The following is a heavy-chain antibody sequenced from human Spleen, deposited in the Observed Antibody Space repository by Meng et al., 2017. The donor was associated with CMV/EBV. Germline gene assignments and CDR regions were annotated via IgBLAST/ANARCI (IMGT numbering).Heavy chain of an antibody. CDR1: GFTFSSYA. V-gene: IGHV3-30*04. CDR2: ISYDGSNK. J-gene: IGHJ6*02. CDR3: AREGQYYYDSSGYYDYYYGMDV. D-gene: IGHD3-22*01. Sequence: GESLKISCAASGFTFSSYAMHWVRQAPGKGLEWVAVISYDGSNKYYADSVKGRFTISRDNSKNTLYLQMNSLRAEDTAVYYCAREGQYYYDSSGYYDYYYGMDVWGQGTTVTVSS.